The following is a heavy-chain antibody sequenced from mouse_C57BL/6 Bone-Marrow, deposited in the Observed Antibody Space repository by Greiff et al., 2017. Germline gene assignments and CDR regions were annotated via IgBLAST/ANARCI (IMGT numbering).Heavy chain of an antibody. CDR1: GFTFSSYA. D-gene: IGHD2-2*01. CDR3: ARRATMVTYCYFDV. Sequence: EVKLVESGGGLVKPGGSLKLSCAASGFTFSSYAMSWVRQTPEKRLEWVATISDGGSYTYYPDNVKGRFTISRDNAKNNLYLQMSHLKSEDTAMYYCARRATMVTYCYFDVWGTGTTVTVSS. J-gene: IGHJ1*03. V-gene: IGHV5-4*03. CDR2: ISDGGSYT.